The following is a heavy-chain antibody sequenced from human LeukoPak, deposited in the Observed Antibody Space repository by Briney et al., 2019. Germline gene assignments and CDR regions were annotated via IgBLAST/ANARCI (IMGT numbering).Heavy chain of an antibody. CDR1: GFAVGSNY. V-gene: IGHV3-15*01. CDR3: ITWRWFDP. CDR2: IKSKTDGGTA. Sequence: GGSQRLFCVASGFAVGSNYMSWVRHAPGKGLEWVGRIKSKTDGGTADYAAPGKGRFTISRDDSKNTMYLQMNSLKTEDTAVYYCITWRWFDPWGQGTLVTVSS. J-gene: IGHJ5*02.